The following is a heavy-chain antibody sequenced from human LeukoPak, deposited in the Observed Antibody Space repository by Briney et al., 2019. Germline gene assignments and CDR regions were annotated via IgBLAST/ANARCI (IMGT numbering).Heavy chain of an antibody. V-gene: IGHV3-33*01. J-gene: IGHJ3*01. CDR1: GFTFSTYG. CDR3: ARAVGPFDF. Sequence: GGSLRLSCAASGFTFSTYGMHWVRQAPGKGLEWVAVIWYDGSIKYYGDSVKGRFTISRDNSKNSLYLQMNSLRAEDTAMYYCARAVGPFDFWGPGTLVIVSS. CDR2: IWYDGSIK.